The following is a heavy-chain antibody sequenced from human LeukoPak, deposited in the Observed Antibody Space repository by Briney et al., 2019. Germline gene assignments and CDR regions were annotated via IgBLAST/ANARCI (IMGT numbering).Heavy chain of an antibody. CDR2: ISSSSSYI. V-gene: IGHV3-21*01. CDR1: GFTFSSYS. D-gene: IGHD6-13*01. CDR3: ARDPCGGSSSCGGYYYYYYYMDV. J-gene: IGHJ6*03. Sequence: GGSLRLSCAASGFTFSSYSMTWVRQAPGKGLEWVSSISSSSSYIYYADSVKGRFTISRDNAKNSLFLQMNSLRAEDTAVYYCARDPCGGSSSCGGYYYYYYYMDVWGKGTTVTVSS.